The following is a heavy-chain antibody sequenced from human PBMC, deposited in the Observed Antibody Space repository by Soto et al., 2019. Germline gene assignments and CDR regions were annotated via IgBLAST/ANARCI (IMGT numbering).Heavy chain of an antibody. V-gene: IGHV3-23*01. CDR3: AKGVGDIVATMQH. J-gene: IGHJ4*02. CDR2: ISGSGGST. Sequence: EVQLLESGGGLVQPGGSLRLSCAASGFTFSSYAMSWVRQAPGKGLEWVSAISGSGGSTYYADSVKGRFTISRDNSKNTLYLQMNSLSAEDTAVYYCAKGVGDIVATMQHWGQGTLVTVSS. D-gene: IGHD5-12*01. CDR1: GFTFSSYA.